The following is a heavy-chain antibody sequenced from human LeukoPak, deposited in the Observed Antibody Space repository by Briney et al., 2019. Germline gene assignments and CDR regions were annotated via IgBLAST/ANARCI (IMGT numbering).Heavy chain of an antibody. V-gene: IGHV3-9*01. J-gene: IGHJ6*02. CDR1: GFTFDDYA. CDR2: ISWNSGSI. CDR3: ARGGGSGTAGHYYYGMDV. Sequence: GGSLRLSCAASGFTFDDYAMHWVRQAPGKGLEWVSGISWNSGSIGYADSVKGRFTISRDNAKNSLYLQMNSLRAEDTAVYYCARGGGSGTAGHYYYGMDVWGQGTTVTVSS. D-gene: IGHD3-10*01.